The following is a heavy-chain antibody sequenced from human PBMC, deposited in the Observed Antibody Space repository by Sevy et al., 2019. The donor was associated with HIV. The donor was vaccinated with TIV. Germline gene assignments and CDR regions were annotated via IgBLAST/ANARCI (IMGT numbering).Heavy chain of an antibody. V-gene: IGHV1-58*01. CDR1: GFIFLTSA. CDR3: AIDVWGADSSIHFPY. J-gene: IGHJ4*02. CDR2: IVVASDST. D-gene: IGHD3-16*01. Sequence: ASVKVSCKASGFIFLTSAVQWVRQARDQRLEWIGGIVVASDSTTYAEGFQERLTISKDMSTDTVYMHLSSLTSDDTATYFGAIDVWGADSSIHFPYWGQGTLVTVSS.